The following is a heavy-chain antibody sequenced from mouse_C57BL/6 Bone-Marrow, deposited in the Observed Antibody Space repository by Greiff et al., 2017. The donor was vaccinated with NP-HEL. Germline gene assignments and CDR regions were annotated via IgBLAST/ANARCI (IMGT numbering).Heavy chain of an antibody. CDR2: IWRGGST. Sequence: QVQLKESGPGIVQPSQSLSITCTVSGFSLTSYGVHWVRQSPGKGLEWLGVIWRGGSTDYNAAFMSRLSITKDNSKSQVFFKMNSLQADDTAIYYCAKNRYYYGSSPGAMDYWGQGTSVTVSS. V-gene: IGHV2-5*01. J-gene: IGHJ4*01. CDR1: GFSLTSYG. D-gene: IGHD1-1*01. CDR3: AKNRYYYGSSPGAMDY.